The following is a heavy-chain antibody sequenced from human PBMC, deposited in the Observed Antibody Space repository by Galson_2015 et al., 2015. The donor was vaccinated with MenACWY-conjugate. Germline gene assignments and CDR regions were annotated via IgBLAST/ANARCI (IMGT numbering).Heavy chain of an antibody. Sequence: SLRLSCAVSGFTFSRYWMHWVRQAPGKGLEWVADIKPDGSEKYYADSVKGRFTISRDNVKNSLYLQMNSLRAEDTAVYYCASEDYYYDSSSRRKLSMDYWDQGTLVTVSS. J-gene: IGHJ4*02. CDR3: ASEDYYYDSSSRRKLSMDY. CDR1: GFTFSRYW. D-gene: IGHD3-22*01. CDR2: IKPDGSEK. V-gene: IGHV3-7*03.